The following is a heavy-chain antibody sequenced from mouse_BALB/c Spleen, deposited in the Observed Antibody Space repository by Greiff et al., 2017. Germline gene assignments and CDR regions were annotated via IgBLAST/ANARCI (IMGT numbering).Heavy chain of an antibody. CDR1: GYTFTDYA. Sequence: QVQLQQSGAELVRPGVSVKISCKGSGYTFTDYAMHWVKQSHAKSLEWIGVISTYYGDASYNQKFKGKATMTVDKSSSTAYMELARLTSEDSAIYYCAKEFITTATRAMDYWGQGTSVTVSS. J-gene: IGHJ4*01. V-gene: IGHV1S137*01. D-gene: IGHD1-2*01. CDR3: AKEFITTATRAMDY. CDR2: ISTYYGDA.